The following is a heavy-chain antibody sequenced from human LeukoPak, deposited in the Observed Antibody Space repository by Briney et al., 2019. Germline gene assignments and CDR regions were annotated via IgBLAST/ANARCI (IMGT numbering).Heavy chain of an antibody. Sequence: GGSLRLSCAASGFTVSSNYMSWVRQAPGKGLVWVSRVDHDGSGTAYADSVTGRFTISRDNAKNTVYLQMNSLRAEDTAVYYCATDLGWGQGTLVTVSS. CDR2: VDHDGSGT. J-gene: IGHJ4*02. V-gene: IGHV3-74*01. D-gene: IGHD4-17*01. CDR3: ATDLG. CDR1: GFTVSSNY.